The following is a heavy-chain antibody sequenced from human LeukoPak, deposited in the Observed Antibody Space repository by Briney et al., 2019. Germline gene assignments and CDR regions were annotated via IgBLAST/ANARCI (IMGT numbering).Heavy chain of an antibody. CDR1: GYTLTDYY. CDR2: IKPNSGDT. V-gene: IGHV1-2*02. J-gene: IGHJ4*02. D-gene: IGHD1-26*01. CDR3: ARDWRGTYFPDF. Sequence: ASVTVSCKASGYTLTDYYMHWVRQAPGQGLEWMGWIKPNSGDTNYAQKFQRRLTMTRDTSISTAYMELSSLTSDDTAIYYCARDWRGTYFPDFWGQGTLVTVST.